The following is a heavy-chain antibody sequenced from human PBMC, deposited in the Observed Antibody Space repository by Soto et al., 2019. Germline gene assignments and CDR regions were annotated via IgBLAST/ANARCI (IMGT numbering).Heavy chain of an antibody. J-gene: IGHJ4*02. CDR2: IYFSGNT. Sequence: SETLSLTCTVSGGSISSSSYYWGWIRQPPGKGLEWIGSIYFSGNTYYTPSLKSRFTISADTSMTQFSLALTSVIAADTAMYYCARGSTTEKVDSWGQGILVTVSS. CDR3: ARGSTTEKVDS. V-gene: IGHV4-39*07. CDR1: GGSISSSSYY.